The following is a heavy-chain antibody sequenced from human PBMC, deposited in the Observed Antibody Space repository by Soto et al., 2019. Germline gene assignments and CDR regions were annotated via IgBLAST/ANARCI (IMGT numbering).Heavy chain of an antibody. CDR2: ISHSGDT. D-gene: IGHD3-22*01. CDR3: VRDYSDSSGYYYFDY. Sequence: PSETLSLTCAVSGYSITTGYYWGWIWQPPGKGLEWIGSISHSGDTYYSPSLKSGVTISVDTSKNQFSLQLSSVTAADTALYYCVRDYSDSSGYYYFDYWGQGTLVTVSS. V-gene: IGHV4-38-2*02. J-gene: IGHJ4*02. CDR1: GYSITTGYY.